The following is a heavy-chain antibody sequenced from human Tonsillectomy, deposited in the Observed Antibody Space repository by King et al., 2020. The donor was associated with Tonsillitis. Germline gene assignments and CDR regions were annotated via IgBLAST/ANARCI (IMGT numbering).Heavy chain of an antibody. CDR1: GFTFTSSA. CDR2: IVVGSGNT. V-gene: IGHV1-58*02. D-gene: IGHD3-22*01. Sequence: QLVESGPEVKKPGTSVKVSCKASGFTFTSSAMQWARQARGQRLEWIGWIVVGSGNTNYAQKFQERVTITRDMSTSTAYMELSSLRSEDTAVYYCAAEVRHYYDSSNNENWGQGTLVTVSS. J-gene: IGHJ4*02. CDR3: AAEVRHYYDSSNNEN.